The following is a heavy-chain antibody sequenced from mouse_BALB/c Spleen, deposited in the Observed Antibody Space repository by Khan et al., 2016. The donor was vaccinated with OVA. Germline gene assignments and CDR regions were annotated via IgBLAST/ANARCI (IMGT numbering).Heavy chain of an antibody. CDR3: TRYYRSDVDY. J-gene: IGHJ2*01. CDR1: GYSFTGYF. D-gene: IGHD1-1*01. Sequence: VRLQQSGPELVRPGASVKISCKASGYSFTGYFMNWVMQSHGKSLEWIGRINPHIGETFYNQRFKDKATLTVDASSSTAHMELRSLASEDSAVDNCTRYYRSDVDYWGQGTTLTVSS. CDR2: INPHIGET. V-gene: IGHV1-20*02.